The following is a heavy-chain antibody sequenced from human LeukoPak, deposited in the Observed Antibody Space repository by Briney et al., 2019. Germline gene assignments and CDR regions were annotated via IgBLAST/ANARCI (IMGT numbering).Heavy chain of an antibody. V-gene: IGHV4-4*07. J-gene: IGHJ4*02. D-gene: IGHD3-22*01. CDR1: GGSISSYY. Sequence: SETLSLTCTVSGGSISSYYWSWIRQPAGKGLEWIGRIYTSGSTNYNPSLKSRVTMSVDTSKNQFSLKLSSVTAADTAVYYCARSYYYDSSGYRSLYYFDYWGQGTQVTVSS. CDR2: IYTSGST. CDR3: ARSYYYDSSGYRSLYYFDY.